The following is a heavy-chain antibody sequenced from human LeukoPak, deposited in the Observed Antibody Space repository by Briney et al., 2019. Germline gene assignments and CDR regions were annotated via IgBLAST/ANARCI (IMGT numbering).Heavy chain of an antibody. CDR3: ARGGGEAATY. CDR1: GYTFTGYY. CDR2: INPNSGVT. D-gene: IGHD2-21*01. Sequence: ASVKVSRKASGYTFTGYYMHWVRPAPGQGLEWMGWINPNSGVTNYAQKSQGRVTMTRETSISTAYMELSRMRSDDTAMYYCARGGGEAATYWGQGTLVTVSS. V-gene: IGHV1-2*02. J-gene: IGHJ4*02.